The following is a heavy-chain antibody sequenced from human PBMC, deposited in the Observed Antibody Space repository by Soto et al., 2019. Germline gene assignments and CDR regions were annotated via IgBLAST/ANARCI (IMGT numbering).Heavy chain of an antibody. Sequence: SLRLSCAASGFSFSSFWMDWVRQAPGKGLEWVANISPDGGEKHYVDSVKGRFTISRDNAKNSLYLQMSSLTAEDSALYYCSRSLNSWGQGTQVTVSS. V-gene: IGHV3-7*01. CDR1: GFSFSSFW. CDR3: SRSLNS. CDR2: ISPDGGEK. J-gene: IGHJ4*02.